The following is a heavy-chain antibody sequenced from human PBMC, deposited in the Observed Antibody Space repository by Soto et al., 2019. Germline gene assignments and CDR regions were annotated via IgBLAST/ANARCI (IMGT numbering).Heavy chain of an antibody. J-gene: IGHJ3*02. CDR1: GYTFTSYG. Sequence: ASVKVSCKASGYTFTSYGISWVRQAPGQGLEWMGWISAYNGNANYAQKLQGRVTMTTDTSTSTAYMELRSLRSDDTAVYYCAGDTQGVYCGGDCYSRAFDIWGQGTMVTVSS. D-gene: IGHD2-21*01. CDR2: ISAYNGNA. V-gene: IGHV1-18*01. CDR3: AGDTQGVYCGGDCYSRAFDI.